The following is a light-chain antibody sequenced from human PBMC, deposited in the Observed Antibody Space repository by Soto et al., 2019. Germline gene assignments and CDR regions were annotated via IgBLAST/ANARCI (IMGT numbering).Light chain of an antibody. V-gene: IGLV2-14*01. CDR2: EVT. CDR3: SSHTSSRTYV. Sequence: QSALTQPASVSGSPGQSITISCTGISSDIGGYNSVSWYQQHPGKAPKLIIYEVTNRPSGVSNRFSGSESGNTASLTISGLQPEDDADYYCSSHTSSRTYVFGTGTKLTVL. CDR1: SSDIGGYNS. J-gene: IGLJ1*01.